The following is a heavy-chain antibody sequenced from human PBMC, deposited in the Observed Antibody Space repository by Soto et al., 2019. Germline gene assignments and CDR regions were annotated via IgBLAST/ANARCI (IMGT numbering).Heavy chain of an antibody. Sequence: SETLSLTCAVYGGSFSGYYWSWIRQPPGKGLEWIGEINHSGSTNYNPSLKSRVTISVDTSKNQFSLKLSSVTAADTAVYYCARGGPRAWYYYGMDVWGQGTTVTVS. V-gene: IGHV4-34*01. CDR3: ARGGPRAWYYYGMDV. CDR2: INHSGST. CDR1: GGSFSGYY. J-gene: IGHJ6*02.